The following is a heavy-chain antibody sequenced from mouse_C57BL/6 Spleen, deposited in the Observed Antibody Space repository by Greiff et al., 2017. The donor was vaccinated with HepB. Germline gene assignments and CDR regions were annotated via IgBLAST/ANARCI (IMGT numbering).Heavy chain of an antibody. J-gene: IGHJ4*01. CDR2: ISSGSSTI. Sequence: EVQRVESGGGLVKPGGSLKLSCAASGFTFSDYGMHWVRQAPEKGLEWVAYISSGSSTIYYADTVKGRFTISRDNAKNTLFLQMTSLRSEDTAMYYCARDSPIYYYGSSSWYAMDYWGQGTSVTVSS. CDR3: ARDSPIYYYGSSSWYAMDY. D-gene: IGHD1-1*01. CDR1: GFTFSDYG. V-gene: IGHV5-17*01.